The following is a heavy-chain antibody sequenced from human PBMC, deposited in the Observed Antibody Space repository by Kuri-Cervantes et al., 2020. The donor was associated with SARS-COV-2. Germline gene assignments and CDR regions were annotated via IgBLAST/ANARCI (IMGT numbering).Heavy chain of an antibody. D-gene: IGHD3-22*01. CDR3: ARDSSGYTDT. J-gene: IGHJ4*02. CDR1: GFIFSDYY. Sequence: GESLKISCTASGFIFSDYYMTWIRQAPGKGLEWVSNIGPSGTTKYYADSVKGRFTISRDNAKNSLYLQMNSLRAEDTAVYYCARDSSGYTDTWGQGTLVTVSS. CDR2: IGPSGTTK. V-gene: IGHV3-11*04.